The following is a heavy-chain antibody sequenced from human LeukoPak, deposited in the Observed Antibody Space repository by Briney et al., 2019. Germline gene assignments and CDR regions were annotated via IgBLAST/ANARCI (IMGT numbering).Heavy chain of an antibody. V-gene: IGHV4-30-4*01. CDR2: IYYSGST. D-gene: IGHD3-9*01. J-gene: IGHJ4*02. Sequence: SETLSLTCTVSGGSISSGDYYWSWIRQPPGKGLEWIGYIYYSGSTYYNPSLKSRVTISVDTSKNQFSLKLSSVTAADTAVYYCARDFGSYYDILTGVFDYWGQGTLVTVSS. CDR3: ARDFGSYYDILTGVFDY. CDR1: GGSISSGDYY.